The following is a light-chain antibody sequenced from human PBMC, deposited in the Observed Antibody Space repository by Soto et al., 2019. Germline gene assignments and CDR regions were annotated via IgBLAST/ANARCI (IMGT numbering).Light chain of an antibody. CDR3: QHYVSPPIT. CDR1: QTVTSNY. V-gene: IGKV3-20*01. CDR2: GAS. Sequence: EIALAQSPGTLSLSPGERATLSCRASQTVTSNYLARYQQKPGQAPSLLVYGASSRATGISDRFSGSGSGTDFTLTVSRLEPEDFAVYYCQHYVSPPITFGQGTRLEIK. J-gene: IGKJ5*01.